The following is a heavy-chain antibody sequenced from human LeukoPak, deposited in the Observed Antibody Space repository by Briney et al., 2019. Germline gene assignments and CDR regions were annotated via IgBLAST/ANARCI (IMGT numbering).Heavy chain of an antibody. CDR3: AKDSSSYSSGYPTNKWYFDL. V-gene: IGHV3-23*01. J-gene: IGHJ2*01. CDR1: GFTFSSYA. CDR2: ISGSGGST. Sequence: GGSLRLSCAASGFTFSSYAMSWVRQAPGKGLEWVSAISGSGGSTYYADSVKGRFTISRDNSKNTLYLQMNSLRAEDTAVYYCAKDSSSYSSGYPTNKWYFDLWGRGTLVTVSS. D-gene: IGHD3-22*01.